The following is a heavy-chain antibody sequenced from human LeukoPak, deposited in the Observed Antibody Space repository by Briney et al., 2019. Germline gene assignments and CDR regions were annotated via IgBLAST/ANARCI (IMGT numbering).Heavy chain of an antibody. V-gene: IGHV3-30*02. CDR2: IWSDGNNR. Sequence: GGSLRLSCATSGFTFRNYGMHGVRQATGKGLEWVSFIWSDGNNRFYADSVKGRFTISRDNSKNMLYLQMDSLRPEDTAVYYCAKDPGASVSGFHMDVWGKGTTVIVSS. J-gene: IGHJ6*03. CDR3: AKDPGASVSGFHMDV. CDR1: GFTFRNYG. D-gene: IGHD2-8*02.